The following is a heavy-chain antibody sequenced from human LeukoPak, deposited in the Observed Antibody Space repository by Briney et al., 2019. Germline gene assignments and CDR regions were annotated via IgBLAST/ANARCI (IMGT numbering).Heavy chain of an antibody. J-gene: IGHJ4*02. Sequence: GGSLRLSCAASGFTFSSYWMSWVRQAPGKGLEWVANIKQDGSEKYYVDSVKGRFTISRDNAKNSLYLQMNSLRAEDTAVYYCARDWLGSGNEPPGNWGQGTLVTVSS. CDR3: ARDWLGSGNEPPGN. CDR1: GFTFSSYW. V-gene: IGHV3-7*01. CDR2: IKQDGSEK. D-gene: IGHD3-10*01.